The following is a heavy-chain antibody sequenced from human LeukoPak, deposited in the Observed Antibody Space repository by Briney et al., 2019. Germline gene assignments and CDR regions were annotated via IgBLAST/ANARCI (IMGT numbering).Heavy chain of an antibody. CDR1: GGSISSYY. Sequence: SETLSLTCTVSGGSISSYYWSWIRQPPGKGLEWIGYIYYSGSTNYNPSLKSRVTISIDTSRNQFSLKLSSVTAADTAVYYCARGIRLTGSPTDYWGQGTLVTVSS. V-gene: IGHV4-59*12. J-gene: IGHJ4*02. CDR2: IYYSGST. D-gene: IGHD3-9*01. CDR3: ARGIRLTGSPTDY.